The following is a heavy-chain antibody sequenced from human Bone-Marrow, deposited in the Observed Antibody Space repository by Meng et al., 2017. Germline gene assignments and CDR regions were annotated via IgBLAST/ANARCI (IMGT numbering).Heavy chain of an antibody. V-gene: IGHV3-7*01. CDR2: IKQDGSEK. Sequence: GESLKISCAASGFTFSSYWMSWVRQAPGKGLEWVANIKQDGSEKYYVDSVKGRFTISRDNAKNSLYLQMNSLRAEDTAVYYCARVGGDIVGATKGFDYWGQGTLVTVSS. D-gene: IGHD1-26*01. CDR3: ARVGGDIVGATKGFDY. J-gene: IGHJ4*02. CDR1: GFTFSSYW.